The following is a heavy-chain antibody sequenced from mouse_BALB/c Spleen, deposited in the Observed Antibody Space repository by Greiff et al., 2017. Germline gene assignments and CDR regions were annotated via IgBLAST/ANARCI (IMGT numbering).Heavy chain of an antibody. CDR1: GYAFTNYL. V-gene: IGHV1-54*01. J-gene: IGHJ4*01. CDR2: INPGSGGT. D-gene: IGHD1-1*01. CDR3: ARGVGAMDY. Sequence: QVQLQQSGAELVRPGTSVKVSCKASGYAFTNYLIEWVKQRPGQGLEWIGVINPGSGGTNYNEKFKGKATLTADKSSSTAYMQLSSLTSDYSAVYFCARGVGAMDYWGQGTSVTVSS.